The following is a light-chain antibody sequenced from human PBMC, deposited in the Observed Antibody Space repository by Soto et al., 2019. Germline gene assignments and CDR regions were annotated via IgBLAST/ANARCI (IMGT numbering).Light chain of an antibody. Sequence: QSVLTQPPSVSAAPGQKVTISCSGSSSNIGNNYVSWYQQLPGTAPKLLIYDNNKRPSGIPDRFSGSKSGTSATLGITGLKTGDEANYNWGTGDSSLSAHVFGTGTKVTAL. J-gene: IGLJ1*01. CDR2: DNN. V-gene: IGLV1-51*01. CDR1: SSNIGNNY. CDR3: GTGDSSLSAHV.